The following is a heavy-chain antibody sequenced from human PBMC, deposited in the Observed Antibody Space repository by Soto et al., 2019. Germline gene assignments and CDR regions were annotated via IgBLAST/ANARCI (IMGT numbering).Heavy chain of an antibody. D-gene: IGHD3-22*01. CDR2: IRSKAYGGTT. CDR1: GFTFGGYA. J-gene: IGHJ6*02. Sequence: GVLRLSCTASGFTFGGYAMSWFRQAPGKGLEWVGFIRSKAYGGTTEYAASVKGRFTISRDDSKSIAYLQMNSLKTEDTAVYYCTRRYYYDSSGYYYDGMDVWGQGTTVTVSS. CDR3: TRRYYYDSSGYYYDGMDV. V-gene: IGHV3-49*03.